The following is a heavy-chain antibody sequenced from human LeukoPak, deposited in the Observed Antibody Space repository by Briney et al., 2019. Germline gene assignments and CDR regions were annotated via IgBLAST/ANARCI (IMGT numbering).Heavy chain of an antibody. D-gene: IGHD3-3*01. CDR1: GFTFINYA. CDR2: ISYAGSNK. J-gene: IGHJ4*02. CDR3: AKASRPHSDYSYLDY. V-gene: IGHV3-30-3*01. Sequence: GRSLRLSCAASGFTFINYAMHWVRQAPGEGLEWVAVISYAGSNKHYADSVKGRFTISRDNSKSALYLQMNSLRAEDTAVYYCAKASRPHSDYSYLDYWGQGTLVTVSS.